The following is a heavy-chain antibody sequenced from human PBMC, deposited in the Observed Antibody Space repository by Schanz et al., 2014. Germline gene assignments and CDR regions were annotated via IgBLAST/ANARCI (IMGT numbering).Heavy chain of an antibody. V-gene: IGHV1-2*06. CDR1: GGIFSSYT. CDR3: AREKGHGYSGLS. D-gene: IGHD5-12*01. J-gene: IGHJ5*02. CDR2: INPNTGGT. Sequence: QVQLVQSGAEVKKPGSSVKVSCKASGGIFSSYTFNWVRQAPGQGLEWMGRINPNTGGTNFAQKFQGRVTMTRDTSITTAYMDLSGLTSDDTAVYYCAREKGHGYSGLSWGQGTLLAVSS.